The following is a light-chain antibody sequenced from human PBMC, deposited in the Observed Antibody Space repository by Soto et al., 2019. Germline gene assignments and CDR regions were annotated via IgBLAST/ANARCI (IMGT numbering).Light chain of an antibody. CDR1: QSISIW. CDR2: DAS. J-gene: IGKJ5*01. CDR3: QQANSFPLS. V-gene: IGKV1-12*01. Sequence: DIQMTQSPSTLSASVGDRVTITCRASQSISIWLAWHQQKPGKAPKLLIYDASSLQSGVPSRFSGSGSGTDFTLTISSLQPEDFATYYCQQANSFPLSFGQGTRLEI.